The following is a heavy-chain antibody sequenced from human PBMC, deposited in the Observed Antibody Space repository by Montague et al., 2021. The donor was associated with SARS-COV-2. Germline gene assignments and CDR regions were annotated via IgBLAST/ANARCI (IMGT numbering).Heavy chain of an antibody. V-gene: IGHV3-30-3*01. CDR2: ISYDENNK. J-gene: IGHJ6*02. CDR1: GFTFSNFN. CDR3: ARDSFGMDV. Sequence: SLRLSCAASGFTFSNFNMYWVRQTPGKGLEWVGFISYDENNKYYAESVKGRFTISRDNSKNTLYLQMNSLRADDTAIYYCARDSFGMDVWGQGTTVTVSS.